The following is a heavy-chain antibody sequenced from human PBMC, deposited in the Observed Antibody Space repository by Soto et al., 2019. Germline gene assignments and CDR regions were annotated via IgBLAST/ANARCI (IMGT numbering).Heavy chain of an antibody. CDR3: AKPLVPNIKGRPPRFDY. CDR2: ISDSGDIT. V-gene: IGHV3-23*01. D-gene: IGHD3-10*01. CDR1: EFTFSTYA. Sequence: ELKLLEIGGGLVQPGGSLRLSCAASEFTFSTYAMTWVRQAPGRGLQWVATISDSGDITYYADSVKGRFTISRDNSRNTLLLQMNNPRAEDTAPFYCAKPLVPNIKGRPPRFDYWGRGTLVTVSS. J-gene: IGHJ4*02.